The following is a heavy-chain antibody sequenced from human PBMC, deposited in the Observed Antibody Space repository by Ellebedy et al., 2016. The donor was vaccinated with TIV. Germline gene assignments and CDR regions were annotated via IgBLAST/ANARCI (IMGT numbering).Heavy chain of an antibody. D-gene: IGHD5-24*01. J-gene: IGHJ4*02. V-gene: IGHV1-69*13. CDR3: ARSGVEMATIASIY. Sequence: AASVKVSCKASGGTFSSYAISWVRQAPGQGLEWMGGIIPIFGTANYAQKFQGRVTITADESTSTAYMELSSLRSEDTAVYYCARSGVEMATIASIYWGQGTLVTVSS. CDR1: GGTFSSYA. CDR2: IIPIFGTA.